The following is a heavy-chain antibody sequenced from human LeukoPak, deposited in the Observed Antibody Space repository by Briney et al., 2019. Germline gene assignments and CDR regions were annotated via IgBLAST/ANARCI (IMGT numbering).Heavy chain of an antibody. D-gene: IGHD6-13*01. CDR2: ISGDGGST. J-gene: IGHJ4*02. CDR3: AKDKAGGQQLVQALLDY. CDR1: GFTFDDYA. Sequence: GGSLRLSCAASGFTFDDYAMHWVRQAPGRGLEWVSLISGDGGSTYYAKSVKGRFTISRDNSKNSLYLQMNSLRTEDTALYYCAKDKAGGQQLVQALLDYWGQGTLVTVSS. V-gene: IGHV3-43*02.